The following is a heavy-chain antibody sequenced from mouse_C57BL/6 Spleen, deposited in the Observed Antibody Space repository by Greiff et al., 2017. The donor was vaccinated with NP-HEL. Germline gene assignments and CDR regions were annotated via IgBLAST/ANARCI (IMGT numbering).Heavy chain of an antibody. V-gene: IGHV2-2*01. D-gene: IGHD2-4*01. CDR1: GFSLTSYG. CDR2: IWSGGST. J-gene: IGHJ2*01. CDR3: ARNRISRYDYDLDY. Sequence: VKLQESGPGLVQPSQSLSITCTVSGFSLTSYGVHWVRQSPGKGLEWLGVIWSGGSTDYNAAFISRLSISKDNSKSQVFFKMNSLQADDTAIYYCARNRISRYDYDLDYWGQGTTLTVSS.